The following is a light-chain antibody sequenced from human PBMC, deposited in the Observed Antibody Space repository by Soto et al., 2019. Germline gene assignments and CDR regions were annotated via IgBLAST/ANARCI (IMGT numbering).Light chain of an antibody. V-gene: IGLV2-14*01. CDR1: DSDVGGYNY. Sequence: SVLTQPGTVSESASHSITIAPTAADSDVGGYNYVSWYQQHPGNAPKLMIYEVSNRPSGVSNRFSGSKSGNTASLTISGLQAEDEADYYCSSYTNNSAYVFGPGTKVTVL. CDR3: SSYTNNSAYV. J-gene: IGLJ1*01. CDR2: EVS.